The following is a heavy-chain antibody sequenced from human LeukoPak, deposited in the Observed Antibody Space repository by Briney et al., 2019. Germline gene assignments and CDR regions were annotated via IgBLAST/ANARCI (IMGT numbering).Heavy chain of an antibody. J-gene: IGHJ4*02. CDR2: ISSSGSTI. V-gene: IGHV3-48*03. CDR1: GFTFSSYE. Sequence: GGSLRLSCAASGFTFSSYEMNWVRQAPGKGLEWVSYISSSGSTIYYADSVKGRFIISRDNSKNTLYLQMNSLRADDTAVYYCARVTVPGLLWFGELFDYWGQGTLVTVSS. D-gene: IGHD3-10*01. CDR3: ARVTVPGLLWFGELFDY.